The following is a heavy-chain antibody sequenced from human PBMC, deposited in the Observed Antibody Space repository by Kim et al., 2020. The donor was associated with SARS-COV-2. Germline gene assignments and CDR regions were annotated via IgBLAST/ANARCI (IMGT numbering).Heavy chain of an antibody. J-gene: IGHJ6*02. CDR3: ARVHEWLPQTMYYYYGMDV. Sequence: GGSLRLSCAASGFTFSSYAMHWVRQAPGKGLEWVAVISYDGSNKYYADSVKGRFTISRDNSKNTLYLQMNSLRAEDTAVYYCARVHEWLPQTMYYYYGMDVWGQGTTVTVSS. D-gene: IGHD5-12*01. CDR1: GFTFSSYA. CDR2: ISYDGSNK. V-gene: IGHV3-30-3*01.